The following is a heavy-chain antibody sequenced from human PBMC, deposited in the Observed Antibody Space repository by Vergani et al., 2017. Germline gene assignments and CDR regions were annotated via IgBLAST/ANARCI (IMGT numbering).Heavy chain of an antibody. CDR1: GFTFSTYA. CDR3: ARPGIPYWYFDL. CDR2: ISGSGDNA. D-gene: IGHD1-14*01. J-gene: IGHJ2*01. Sequence: VQLVESGGGVVQPGRSLRLSCAASGFTFSTYAMCWVRQAPGKGLEWVSCISGSGDNAYYVDSVKGRFTISRDNSKNTLHLQTNSLGAEDTAVYYCARPGIPYWYFDLWGRGTLVTVSS. V-gene: IGHV3-23*04.